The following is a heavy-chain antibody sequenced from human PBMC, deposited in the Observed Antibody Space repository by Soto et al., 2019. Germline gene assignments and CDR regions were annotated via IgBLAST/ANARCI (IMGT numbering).Heavy chain of an antibody. D-gene: IGHD6-13*01. CDR3: ARGSFASRPYYHYLMSF. Sequence: GGSLRLSCAASGVTFSTYWMHWVRQAPGKGLVCVSRINSDGSSPSYADSVKGRFTISRDNAKNTLYLQMNSLRAEDTAVYYCARGSFASRPYYHYLMSFCGKGTSVTVSS. CDR2: INSDGSSP. J-gene: IGHJ6*04. CDR1: GVTFSTYW. V-gene: IGHV3-74*01.